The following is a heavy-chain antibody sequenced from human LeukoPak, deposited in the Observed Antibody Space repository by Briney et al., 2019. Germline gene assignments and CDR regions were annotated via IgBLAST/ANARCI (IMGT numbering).Heavy chain of an antibody. CDR2: ISSGSSYI. D-gene: IGHD6-6*01. Sequence: PGGSLRLSCAASGFTFSSYSMNWVRQAPGKGLEWVSSISSGSSYIYYPDSVKGRFTISRHNAKNSLYLQMNSLRAEDTAVYYCASQSIAGYYFDYWGQGTLVTVSS. CDR1: GFTFSSYS. V-gene: IGHV3-21*01. J-gene: IGHJ4*02. CDR3: ASQSIAGYYFDY.